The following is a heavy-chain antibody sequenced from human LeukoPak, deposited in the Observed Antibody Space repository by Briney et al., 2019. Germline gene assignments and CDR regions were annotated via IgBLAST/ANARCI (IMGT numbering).Heavy chain of an antibody. V-gene: IGHV1-8*01. Sequence: ASVKVSCKAPGYTFTSYDINWVRQATGQGLEWMGWMNPNSGNTGYAQKFQGRVTMTRNTSISTAYMELSSLRSEDTAVYYCATLLRYFDWLSEGAFDIWGQGTMVTVSS. CDR1: GYTFTSYD. D-gene: IGHD3-9*01. CDR2: MNPNSGNT. J-gene: IGHJ3*02. CDR3: ATLLRYFDWLSEGAFDI.